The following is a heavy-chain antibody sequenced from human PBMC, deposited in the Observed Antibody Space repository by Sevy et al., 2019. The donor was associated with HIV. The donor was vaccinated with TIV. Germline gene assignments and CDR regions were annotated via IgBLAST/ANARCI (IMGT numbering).Heavy chain of an antibody. CDR3: GKDPGRHWASFYY. CDR1: GFIFGSYA. CDR2: ISYDGSHK. J-gene: IGHJ4*02. D-gene: IGHD7-27*01. Sequence: GGSLRLSCAASGFIFGSYAMNWVRQAPGKGLEWVAVISYDGSHKYYADSVKGRFTISRGNSKNTPYLQMHSLRTDDTAGDYWGKDPGRHWASFYYRGQGT. V-gene: IGHV3-30-3*01.